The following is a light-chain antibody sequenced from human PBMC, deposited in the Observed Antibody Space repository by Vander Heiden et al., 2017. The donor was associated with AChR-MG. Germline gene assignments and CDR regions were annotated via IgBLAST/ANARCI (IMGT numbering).Light chain of an antibody. CDR2: QNT. Sequence: SFDLTQPPSVSVSPGQTATIACSADQLGNKYACWYQQKPGQSPVQVIYQNTNRPSGIPERFSGSKSGKTATLTISGTQAIDEADYYCQAWDGPTVVFGGGTKLTVL. V-gene: IGLV3-1*01. CDR3: QAWDGPTVV. J-gene: IGLJ2*01. CDR1: QLGNKY.